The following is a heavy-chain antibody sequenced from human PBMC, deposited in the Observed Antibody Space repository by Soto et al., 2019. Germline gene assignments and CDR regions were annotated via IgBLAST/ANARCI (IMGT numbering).Heavy chain of an antibody. D-gene: IGHD2-15*01. Sequence: EVQLVESGGGLVQPGGSLRLSCATSGFTFSSFAMHWVRQAPGKGLEYVSAITSNGDSPFYANSVKGRFTISRDNSKNTLYLQMGSLRAEDMAVYYCVREFCISGRCQLFFDSWGQGTLVTVSS. J-gene: IGHJ4*02. CDR2: ITSNGDSP. CDR1: GFTFSSFA. CDR3: VREFCISGRCQLFFDS. V-gene: IGHV3-64*01.